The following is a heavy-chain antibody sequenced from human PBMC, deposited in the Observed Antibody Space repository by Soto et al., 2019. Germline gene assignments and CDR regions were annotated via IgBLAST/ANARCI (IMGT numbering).Heavy chain of an antibody. CDR3: ARTKEYRYGYKGPYDY. J-gene: IGHJ4*02. Sequence: GESLKISCKGSGYSLTSYWIGWVRQMPGKGLQWMGIIYPGDSDTRYIPSFQGHVTSSADKSISTAYLQWSSLKASETGMYYCARTKEYRYGYKGPYDYWGQGTLVTVYS. D-gene: IGHD5-18*01. V-gene: IGHV5-51*01. CDR2: IYPGDSDT. CDR1: GYSLTSYW.